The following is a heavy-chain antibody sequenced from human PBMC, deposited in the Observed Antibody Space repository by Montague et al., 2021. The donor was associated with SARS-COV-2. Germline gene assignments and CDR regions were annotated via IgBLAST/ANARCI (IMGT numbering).Heavy chain of an antibody. CDR1: GFNFGNHG. Sequence: SLRLSCAGSGFNFGNHGIHWVRQAPGKGLEWVAIVSYDGRNKYYGASVKGRFTISRDNSKNVVSLLMDSLGDDDTAVYYCARDDYGSGTFYKPWLDPGGQGTLVSVSS. V-gene: IGHV3-30*04. J-gene: IGHJ5*02. CDR2: VSYDGRNK. D-gene: IGHD3-10*01. CDR3: ARDDYGSGTFYKPWLDP.